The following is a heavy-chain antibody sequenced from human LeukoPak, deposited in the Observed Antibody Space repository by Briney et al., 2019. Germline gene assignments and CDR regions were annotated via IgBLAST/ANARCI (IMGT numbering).Heavy chain of an antibody. J-gene: IGHJ5*02. CDR2: ISGSGRNT. D-gene: IGHD6-13*01. CDR1: GFAFDEHG. CDR3: AKAKDSSWYWFDP. V-gene: IGHV3-23*01. Sequence: GGSLRLSCTASGFAFDEHGMSWVRQVPGKGLEWVSSISGSGRNTYYADSVKGRFTISRDNSKNTLYLQMNGLRAEDAAVYYCAKAKDSSWYWFDPWGQGTLVTVSA.